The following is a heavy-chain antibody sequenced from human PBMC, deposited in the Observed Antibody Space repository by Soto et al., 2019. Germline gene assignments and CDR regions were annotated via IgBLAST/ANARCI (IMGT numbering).Heavy chain of an antibody. CDR3: ARLKLPYYYYYGMDV. CDR1: GYSFTSYW. CDR2: IYPGDSDT. V-gene: IGHV5-51*01. D-gene: IGHD2-15*01. J-gene: IGHJ6*02. Sequence: LKISCKGSGYSFTSYWIGWVRQMPGKGLEWMGIIYPGDSDTRYSPSFQGQVTISADKSISTAYLQWGSLKASDTAMYYCARLKLPYYYYYGMDVWGQGTTVTVSS.